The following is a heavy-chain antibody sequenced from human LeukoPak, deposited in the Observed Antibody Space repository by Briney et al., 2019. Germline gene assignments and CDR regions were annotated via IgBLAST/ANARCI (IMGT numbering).Heavy chain of an antibody. Sequence: PGGSLRLSCAASGFTFSSYGIHWVRQAPGKGLEWVAVIWYDGSKKYYADSVKGRFTISRDNSRNTLYLQMDSLRSEDTAVYYCARDFFPVVDSTWYEIGYWGQGTLVTVSS. V-gene: IGHV3-33*01. CDR1: GFTFSSYG. CDR3: ARDFFPVVDSTWYEIGY. D-gene: IGHD2-21*01. CDR2: IWYDGSKK. J-gene: IGHJ4*02.